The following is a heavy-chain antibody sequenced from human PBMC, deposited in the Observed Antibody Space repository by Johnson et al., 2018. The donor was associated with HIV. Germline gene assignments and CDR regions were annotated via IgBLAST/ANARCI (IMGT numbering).Heavy chain of an antibody. D-gene: IGHD6-13*01. CDR2: INSDGSST. J-gene: IGHJ3*02. Sequence: VQLVESGGGFVQPGGSLRLSCAASGFTFSSYWMHWVRQAPGKGLVWVSRINSDGSSTNYADSVKGRFTISRDNAKNTLYLQMNSLRAEDTAVYYCAKDWARIAAAQFDIWGQGTMVTVSS. CDR1: GFTFSSYW. CDR3: AKDWARIAAAQFDI. V-gene: IGHV3-74*01.